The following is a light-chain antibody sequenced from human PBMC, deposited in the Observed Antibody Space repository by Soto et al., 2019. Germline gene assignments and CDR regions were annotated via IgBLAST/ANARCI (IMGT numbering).Light chain of an antibody. V-gene: IGKV1-39*01. CDR2: GAS. CDR3: QQTYTPPPT. CDR1: HSISTY. Sequence: DLQMTQSPSSLSASVGDRVTITCRASHSISTYVNWYQQKPGKAPDFLIYGASRLQSGVPSRFSSSGSGTDFALTISNLQPEDFAFYYCQQTYTPPPTFGQGTKVEI. J-gene: IGKJ1*01.